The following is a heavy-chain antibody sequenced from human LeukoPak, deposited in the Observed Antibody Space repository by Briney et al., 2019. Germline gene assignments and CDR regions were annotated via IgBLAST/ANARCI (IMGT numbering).Heavy chain of an antibody. V-gene: IGHV4-31*03. CDR1: GGSISSGGYY. CDR3: ARDRDSGSGSSPY. Sequence: SETLSLTCTVSGGSISSGGYYWSWIRQRPGEGLEWIGYIYSSGSTYYNPSLKSRITISRDTSKNQFSLRLSSVTAADTAVYYCARDRDSGSGSSPYWGQGTLVTVSS. D-gene: IGHD3-10*01. J-gene: IGHJ4*02. CDR2: IYSSGST.